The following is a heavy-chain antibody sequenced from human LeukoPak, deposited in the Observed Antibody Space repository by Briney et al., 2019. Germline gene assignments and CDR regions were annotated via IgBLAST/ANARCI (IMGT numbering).Heavy chain of an antibody. CDR3: ARDRRRLSGDIVATAFDY. CDR1: GFPFSTYW. D-gene: IGHD5-12*01. V-gene: IGHV3-74*01. CDR2: INTDGRNT. J-gene: IGHJ4*02. Sequence: GGSLRLSCAASGFPFSTYWMYWVRQAPGKGLVWVSRINTDGRNTGYADSVKGRFTISRDNAKNTLYLQMNSLRAEDTAVYYCARDRRRLSGDIVATAFDYWAREPWSPSPQ.